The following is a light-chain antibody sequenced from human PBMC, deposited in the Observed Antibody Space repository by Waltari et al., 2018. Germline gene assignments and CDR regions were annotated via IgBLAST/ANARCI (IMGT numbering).Light chain of an antibody. V-gene: IGLV3-21*04. J-gene: IGLJ3*02. CDR2: YDT. CDR1: NIESKS. CDR3: QVWDDTTNSGV. Sequence: YVLTQPPSVSVAPGKTATLTCGGENIESKSVNWYQQKPGQAPVLVLFYDTDRPSGIPDRFSCSNSGNTATRTISWVEAGDEADYHCQVWDDTTNSGVFGGGTRLTVL.